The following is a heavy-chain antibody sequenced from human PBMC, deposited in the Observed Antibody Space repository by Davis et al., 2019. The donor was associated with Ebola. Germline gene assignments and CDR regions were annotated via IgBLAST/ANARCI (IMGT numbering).Heavy chain of an antibody. CDR3: ARDSSGYARPGARFDY. CDR1: GFTFSSYS. Sequence: PGGSLRLSCAASGFTFSSYSMNWVRQAPGKGLEWVSAISGSGGSTYYADSVKGRFTISRDNSKNTLYLQMNSLRAEDTAVYYCARDSSGYARPGARFDYWGQGTLVTVSS. CDR2: ISGSGGST. J-gene: IGHJ4*02. D-gene: IGHD3-22*01. V-gene: IGHV3-23*01.